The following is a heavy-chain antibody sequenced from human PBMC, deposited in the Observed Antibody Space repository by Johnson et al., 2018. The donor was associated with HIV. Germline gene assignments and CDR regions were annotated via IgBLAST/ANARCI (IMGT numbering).Heavy chain of an antibody. J-gene: IGHJ3*02. CDR3: ARDLRLGAIDAFDI. CDR1: GFTFDDYA. CDR2: VNWNGGRI. D-gene: IGHD1-26*01. V-gene: IGHV3-20*04. Sequence: VKLVESGGGLVQPGGSLRLSCAASGFTFDDYAMSWVRQAPGRGLEWVSGVNWNGGRIRYADSVKGRFIISRDNAKNSLYLQMNSLRAEDTAVYFCARDLRLGAIDAFDIWGQGTMVTVSS.